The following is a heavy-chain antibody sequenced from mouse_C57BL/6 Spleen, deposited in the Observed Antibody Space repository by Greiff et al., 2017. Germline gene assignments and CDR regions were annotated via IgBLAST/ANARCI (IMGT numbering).Heavy chain of an antibody. CDR3: TTRLRPGYFDV. J-gene: IGHJ1*03. V-gene: IGHV1-82*01. CDR2: ICPGDGDT. Sequence: QVQLQQSGPELVKPGASVKISCKASGYAFSSSWMNWVKQRPGKGLEWIGRICPGDGDTNYNGKFKGKATLTADKSSSTAYMQLSSLTSEDTAVYYCTTRLRPGYFDVWGTGTTVTVSS. CDR1: GYAFSSSW. D-gene: IGHD2-4*01.